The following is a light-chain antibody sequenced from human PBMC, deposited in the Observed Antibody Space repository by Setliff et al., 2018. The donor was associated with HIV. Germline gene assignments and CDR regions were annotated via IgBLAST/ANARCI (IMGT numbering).Light chain of an antibody. J-gene: IGKJ5*01. Sequence: EIVMTQSPATLSVSPGERATLSCRASQSININLAWYQQKPGQAPRLLIYGASSRATGVPARFSGSGSGTEFTLTISSLQSEDFAVYYCQHYNNWPPYTFGQGTRLEIK. V-gene: IGKV3-15*01. CDR1: QSININ. CDR3: QHYNNWPPYT. CDR2: GAS.